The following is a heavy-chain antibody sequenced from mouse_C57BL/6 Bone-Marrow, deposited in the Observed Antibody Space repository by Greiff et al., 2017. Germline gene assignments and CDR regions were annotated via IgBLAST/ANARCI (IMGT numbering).Heavy chain of an antibody. CDR2: IWSGGST. CDR3: AKGLRLDY. J-gene: IGHJ2*01. D-gene: IGHD1-1*01. Sequence: VQLQQSGPGLVQPSQSLSITCTASGFSLTSYGVHWVRQSQGKGLEWLGVIWSGGSTDCNAAFMSRLSITKDNSESQVFFKMNSLQADDTAIYYCAKGLRLDYWGQGTTLTVSS. CDR1: GFSLTSYG. V-gene: IGHV2-5*01.